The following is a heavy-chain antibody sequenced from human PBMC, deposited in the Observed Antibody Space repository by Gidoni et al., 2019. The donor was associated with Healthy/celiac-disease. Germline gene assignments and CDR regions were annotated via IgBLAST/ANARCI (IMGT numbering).Heavy chain of an antibody. Sequence: EVQLVESGGGLVQPGGSLRLSCAGSGFTFSICWMSWVRQAPGKGLEWVANIKQDGSEKYYVDSVNGRFTISRDNAKNSLYLQMNSLRAEDTAVYYCARGGVGYQLLSGSWFDPWGQGTLVTVSS. D-gene: IGHD2-2*01. J-gene: IGHJ5*02. CDR1: GFTFSICW. CDR3: ARGGVGYQLLSGSWFDP. V-gene: IGHV3-7*01. CDR2: IKQDGSEK.